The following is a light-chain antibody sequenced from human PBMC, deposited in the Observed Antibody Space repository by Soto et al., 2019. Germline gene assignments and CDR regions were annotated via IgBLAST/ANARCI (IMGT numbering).Light chain of an antibody. Sequence: DIVMTQSPLSLPVTPGEPASISCRSSQSLLHSNGYNYLDWYLQKPGQSPQLLIYLGSNRASGVPDRFSGSGSGTDFTLNISRVEAEDVGLYYCMQALQTPLTFGGGTKVEIK. CDR2: LGS. J-gene: IGKJ4*01. CDR1: QSLLHSNGYNY. CDR3: MQALQTPLT. V-gene: IGKV2-28*01.